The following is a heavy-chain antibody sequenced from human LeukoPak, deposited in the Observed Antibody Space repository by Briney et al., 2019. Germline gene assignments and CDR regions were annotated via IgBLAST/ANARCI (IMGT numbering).Heavy chain of an antibody. CDR3: ARDSVSGS. Sequence: GGSLRLSCAASKFTFGHYSMNWVRQTPGRGLEWVSYISSSSGTIYYTDSVKGRFTISRDNAKNSLYLQMNSLRAEDTAVYYCARDSVSGSWGQGTLVTVSS. D-gene: IGHD3-10*01. CDR1: KFTFGHYS. CDR2: ISSSSGTI. J-gene: IGHJ4*02. V-gene: IGHV3-48*01.